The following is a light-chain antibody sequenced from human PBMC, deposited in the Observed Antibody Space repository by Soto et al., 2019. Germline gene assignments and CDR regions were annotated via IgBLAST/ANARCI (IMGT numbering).Light chain of an antibody. V-gene: IGLV2-14*03. Sequence: QSVLTQPASVSGSTGQSITISCTGTVSDVGGYYSVSWYQQHPGRAPKLIIYGVNNRPSGVSNRFSASKSADTASLTISGLQAEDEANYYCCSYTTSTTYVFGTGTKVTVL. J-gene: IGLJ1*01. CDR3: CSYTTSTTYV. CDR1: VSDVGGYYS. CDR2: GVN.